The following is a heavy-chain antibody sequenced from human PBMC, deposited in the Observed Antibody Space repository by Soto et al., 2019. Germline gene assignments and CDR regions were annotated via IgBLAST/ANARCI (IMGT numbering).Heavy chain of an antibody. J-gene: IGHJ4*02. D-gene: IGHD1-1*01. CDR2: ISSSSNNM. V-gene: IGHV3-21*01. Sequence: EVQLVECGGGLVKPGGSLRLSCAGSGFTFSGYSMNWVRQAPGKGLEWVSSISSSSNNMYYADSVKGRFTMSRDNAKNSLYLQMNSLRVDDTAVYYCARDLASATGTFDYWGQGTLVTVSS. CDR1: GFTFSGYS. CDR3: ARDLASATGTFDY.